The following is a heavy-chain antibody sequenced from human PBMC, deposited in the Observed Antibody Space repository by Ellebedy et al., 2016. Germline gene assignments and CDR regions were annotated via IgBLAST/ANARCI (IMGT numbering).Heavy chain of an antibody. D-gene: IGHD3-10*01. Sequence: GESLKISXAAAGFTFSSYAMSWVRQAPGKGLEWVSAISGSGGSTYYADSVKGRFTISRDNSKNTLYLQMNSLRAEDTAVYYCAKGGDYYASGSYSRFDYWGQGTLVTVSS. CDR1: GFTFSSYA. CDR3: AKGGDYYASGSYSRFDY. CDR2: ISGSGGST. V-gene: IGHV3-23*01. J-gene: IGHJ4*02.